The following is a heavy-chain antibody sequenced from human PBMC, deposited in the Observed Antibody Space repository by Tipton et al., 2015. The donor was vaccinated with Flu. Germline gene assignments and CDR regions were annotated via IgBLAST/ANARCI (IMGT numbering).Heavy chain of an antibody. CDR2: INPSGGST. D-gene: IGHD6-19*01. V-gene: IGHV1-46*01. Sequence: QSGAEVKKPGAPVKVSCKASGYTFTSYYMHWVRQAPGQGLEWMGIINPSGGSTSYAQKFQGRVTMTRDTSTSTVYMELSSLRSEDTAVYYCARDALPTGSSGWPDYWGQGTLVTVSS. J-gene: IGHJ4*02. CDR3: ARDALPTGSSGWPDY. CDR1: GYTFTSYY.